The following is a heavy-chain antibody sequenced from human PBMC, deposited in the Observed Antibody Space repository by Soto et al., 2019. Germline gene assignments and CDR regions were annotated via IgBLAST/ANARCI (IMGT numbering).Heavy chain of an antibody. D-gene: IGHD6-19*01. V-gene: IGHV1-18*01. Sequence: QVPLVQSGGEVKKPGASVKVSCKAAGYTFTSHGISWVRQAPGQGLEWMGWISTFHGSINYAQKFQGRVTMTTDTSPGAAYMELGSLRSDDAAVYYCARFYSSGWPRGYFDYWGQGTPVTVSA. CDR3: ARFYSSGWPRGYFDY. CDR2: ISTFHGSI. CDR1: GYTFTSHG. J-gene: IGHJ4*02.